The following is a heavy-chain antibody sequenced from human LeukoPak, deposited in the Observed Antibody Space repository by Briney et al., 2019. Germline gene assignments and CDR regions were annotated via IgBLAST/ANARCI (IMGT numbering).Heavy chain of an antibody. CDR2: ILSDNTKE. CDR3: VRSTCSDSAGTKDGMDV. V-gene: IGHV3-33*01. Sequence: GGSLRLSCVASRCSLREFGRHWVRQPPGTGLEWVAMILSDNTKEYYADSVRGRFTISRDDSNKSLYVQMNSLRGDDTGVYYCVRSTCSDSAGTKDGMDVWGQGTSVTVSS. D-gene: IGHD2-15*01. CDR1: RCSLREFG. J-gene: IGHJ6*02.